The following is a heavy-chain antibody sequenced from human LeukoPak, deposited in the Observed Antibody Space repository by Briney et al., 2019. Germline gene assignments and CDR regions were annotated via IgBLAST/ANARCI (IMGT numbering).Heavy chain of an antibody. Sequence: GGSLRLSCAASGFTFSSYAMSWVRQAPGKGLEWVSAISGSGGSTYYADSVKGRFTISRDNAKNSLYLQMNGLRAEDTAVYYCAELGITMIGGVWGKGTTVTISS. V-gene: IGHV3-23*01. D-gene: IGHD3-10*02. CDR1: GFTFSSYA. CDR2: ISGSGGST. J-gene: IGHJ6*04. CDR3: AELGITMIGGV.